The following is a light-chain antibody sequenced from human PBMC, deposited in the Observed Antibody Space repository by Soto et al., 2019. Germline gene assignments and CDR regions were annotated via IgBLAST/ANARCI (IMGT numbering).Light chain of an antibody. CDR2: DAS. CDR3: QQYNNWPGT. CDR1: QSVRSY. J-gene: IGKJ4*01. Sequence: EIVLTQSPATLSLSPGDRATLSCRASQSVRSYLAWYQQKPGQAPRLLIYDASNRATGIPARSSGSGSGTEFTLTIDSLQSEDFAIYFCQQYNNWPGTFGGGTKVDIK. V-gene: IGKV3-11*01.